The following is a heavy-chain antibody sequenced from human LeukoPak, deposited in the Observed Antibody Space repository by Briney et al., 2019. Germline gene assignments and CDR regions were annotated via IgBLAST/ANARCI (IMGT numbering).Heavy chain of an antibody. Sequence: SQTLSLICSVSGGGINSGGYYWSWIRQFPGKGLEWISYIYYNGDTYYNPALKTRVDMSVDTSKNQFSLQLSDVTAADTAVYYCARDLNYYDSSGYSWGQGTLVTVSS. CDR1: GGGINSGGYY. CDR2: IYYNGDT. J-gene: IGHJ4*02. CDR3: ARDLNYYDSSGYS. V-gene: IGHV4-31*03. D-gene: IGHD3-22*01.